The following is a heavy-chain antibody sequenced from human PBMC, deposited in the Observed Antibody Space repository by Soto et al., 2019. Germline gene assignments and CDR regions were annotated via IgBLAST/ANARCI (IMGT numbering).Heavy chain of an antibody. CDR1: GGSFSGYY. CDR3: ARDLGQMSHDAFDI. D-gene: IGHD3-16*01. J-gene: IGHJ3*02. CDR2: INHSGST. V-gene: IGHV4-34*01. Sequence: SETLSLTCAVYGGSFSGYYWSWIRQPPGKGLEWIGEINHSGSTNYNPSLKSRVTISVDTSKNQFSLKLSSVTAADTAVYYCARDLGQMSHDAFDIWGQGTMVTVSS.